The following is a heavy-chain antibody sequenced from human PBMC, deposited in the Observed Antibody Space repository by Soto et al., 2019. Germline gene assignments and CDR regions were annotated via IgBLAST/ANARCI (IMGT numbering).Heavy chain of an antibody. CDR1: GFTFDDYA. Sequence: GGSLRLSCAASGFTFDDYAMHWVRQAPGKGLEWVSGISWNSGSIGYADSVKGRLTISRDNVKNSLCLQMNSLRAEDTALYYCAKDIGSSGWTEDAFDIWGQGTMVTVSS. J-gene: IGHJ3*02. D-gene: IGHD6-19*01. V-gene: IGHV3-9*01. CDR2: ISWNSGSI. CDR3: AKDIGSSGWTEDAFDI.